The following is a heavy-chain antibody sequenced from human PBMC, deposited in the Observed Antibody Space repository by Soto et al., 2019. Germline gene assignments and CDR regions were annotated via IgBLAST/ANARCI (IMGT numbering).Heavy chain of an antibody. J-gene: IGHJ1*01. CDR2: INHSGST. V-gene: IGHV4-34*01. CDR3: ARSLYDFWSGYYAEYFQH. Sequence: SEALSLTCAVQGGSFSGYYWSWIRQPPGKGLEWIGEINHSGSTNYNPSLKSRVTISVDTSKNQFSLKLSSVTAADTAVYYCARSLYDFWSGYYAEYFQHWGQGTLVTVSS. CDR1: GGSFSGYY. D-gene: IGHD3-3*01.